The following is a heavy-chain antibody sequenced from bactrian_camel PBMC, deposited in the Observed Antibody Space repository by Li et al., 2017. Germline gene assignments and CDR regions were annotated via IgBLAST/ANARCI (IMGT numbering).Heavy chain of an antibody. CDR1: GHSRGSNC. Sequence: DVQLVESGGGSVQAGGSLRLSCKVSGHSRGSNCVGWYRLPPGRAPAEREGIAAIRRDGGETWYAASVKGRFTLSKDSAKSTLYLEMRSLRPEDTATYFCAHIPLSCMTPKELLAGIEFGTTGQGTQVTVSS. J-gene: IGHJ4*01. CDR2: IRRDGGET. D-gene: IGHD2*01. V-gene: IGHV3S32*01.